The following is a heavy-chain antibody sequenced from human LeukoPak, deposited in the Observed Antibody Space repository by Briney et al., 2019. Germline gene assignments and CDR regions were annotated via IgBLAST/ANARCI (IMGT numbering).Heavy chain of an antibody. CDR3: ARAPGGYCSGGSCYDWFDP. J-gene: IGHJ5*02. CDR1: GFTFSSYS. D-gene: IGHD2-15*01. V-gene: IGHV3-48*04. CDR2: ISSSGSTI. Sequence: PGGSLRLSCAASGFTFSSYSMNWVSQAPGKGLEWVSYISSSGSTIYYADSVKGRFTISRDNAKNSLYLQMNSLKAEDTAVYYCARAPGGYCSGGSCYDWFDPWGQGTLVTVSS.